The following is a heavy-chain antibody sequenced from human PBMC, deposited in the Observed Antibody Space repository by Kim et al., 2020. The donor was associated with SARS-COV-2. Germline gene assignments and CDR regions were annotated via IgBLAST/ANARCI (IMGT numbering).Heavy chain of an antibody. CDR2: ISYDGSNK. CDR1: GFTFSSYA. D-gene: IGHD6-13*01. V-gene: IGHV3-30-3*01. J-gene: IGHJ4*02. CDR3: ASLELVPFDS. Sequence: GGSLRLSCAASGFTFSSYAMHWVRQAPGKGLEWVAVISYDGSNKYYADSVKGRFTISRDNSKNTLYLQMNSLRAEDTAVYYCASLELVPFDSWGQGTLVTVSS.